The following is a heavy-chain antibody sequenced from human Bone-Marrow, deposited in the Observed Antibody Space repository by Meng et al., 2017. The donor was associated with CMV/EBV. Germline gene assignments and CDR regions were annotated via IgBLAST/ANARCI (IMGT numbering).Heavy chain of an antibody. Sequence: GESLKISCAASGFTFSSYWMHWVRQAPGKGLVWVSRINSDGSSTSYADSVKGRFTISRDNAKNSLYLQMNSLRAEDTAVYYCADSNRGLYYYGMDVWGEGTTVAASS. CDR3: ADSNRGLYYYGMDV. CDR1: GFTFSSYW. V-gene: IGHV3-74*01. J-gene: IGHJ6*02. CDR2: INSDGSST. D-gene: IGHD2/OR15-2a*01.